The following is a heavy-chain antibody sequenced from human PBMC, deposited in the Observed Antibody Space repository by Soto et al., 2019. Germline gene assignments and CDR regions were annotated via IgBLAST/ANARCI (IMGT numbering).Heavy chain of an antibody. CDR1: GVSISSYY. D-gene: IGHD4-17*01. V-gene: IGHV4-59*08. J-gene: IGHJ3*02. CDR3: ARTSNRMTTVRGEAFDI. Sequence: QVLLQESGPGLVKPSETLSLTCTVSGVSISSYYWSWIRQPPGKGLEWIGYIYHTGSTNYNPSLKSRVTISVDTSKNQFALKLSSVTAADTAVYYCARTSNRMTTVRGEAFDIWGQGTMVTVSS. CDR2: IYHTGST.